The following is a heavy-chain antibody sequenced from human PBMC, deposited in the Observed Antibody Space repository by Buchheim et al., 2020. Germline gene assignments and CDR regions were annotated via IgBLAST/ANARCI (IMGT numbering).Heavy chain of an antibody. CDR3: ARDHSWPS. J-gene: IGHJ4*02. CDR2: ISYDGSNK. CDR1: GFTFSSYG. D-gene: IGHD4-11*01. Sequence: QVQLVESGGGVVQPGRSLRLSCAASGFTFSSYGMHWVRQAPGKGLEWVAVISYDGSNKYYADSVKGRFTISRDNSKNTLYLQMNSLRAEDTAVYYCARDHSWPSWGQGTL. V-gene: IGHV3-30*03.